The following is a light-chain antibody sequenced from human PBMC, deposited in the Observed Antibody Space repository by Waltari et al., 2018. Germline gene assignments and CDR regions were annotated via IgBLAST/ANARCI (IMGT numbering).Light chain of an antibody. CDR1: QSIGKY. CDR2: AAS. J-gene: IGKJ1*01. CDR3: QNHERLPAT. Sequence: EVVLTQSPGTLSLSPGERATLSCRASQSIGKYLVWYQQRPGQAPRLIMYAASTRATGIPDRFSGSGYGTDVSLTISRLEPEDFAVYYCQNHERLPATFGQGTKVESK. V-gene: IGKV3-20*01.